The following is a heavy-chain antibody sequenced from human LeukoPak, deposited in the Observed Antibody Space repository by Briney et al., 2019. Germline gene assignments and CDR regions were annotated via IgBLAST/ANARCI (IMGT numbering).Heavy chain of an antibody. J-gene: IGHJ4*02. V-gene: IGHV4-30-4*08. Sequence: SEPLSLTCTVSGGSISSGDYYWSWIRQPPGKGLEWIGYIYYSGSTYYNPSLKSRVTISVDTSKNQFSLKLSSVTAADTAVYYCARLDYSLGGFVDYWGQGTLVTVSS. CDR3: ARLDYSLGGFVDY. D-gene: IGHD3-16*01. CDR2: IYYSGST. CDR1: GGSISSGDYY.